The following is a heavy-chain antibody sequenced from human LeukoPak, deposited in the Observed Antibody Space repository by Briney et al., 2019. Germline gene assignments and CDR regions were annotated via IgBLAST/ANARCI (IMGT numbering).Heavy chain of an antibody. CDR2: ISGSGGST. D-gene: IGHD2-15*01. V-gene: IGHV3-23*01. CDR3: AKSLGYCSGGSCYSCCDFDY. CDR1: GFSLSSYA. J-gene: IGHJ4*02. Sequence: PGGSLRLSGAASGFSLSSYAMSWVRQAPGKELEWVSAISGSGGSTYYADSVKGRFTISRDNSKNTLYLQMNSLRAEDTAVYYCAKSLGYCSGGSCYSCCDFDYWGQGTLVTVSS.